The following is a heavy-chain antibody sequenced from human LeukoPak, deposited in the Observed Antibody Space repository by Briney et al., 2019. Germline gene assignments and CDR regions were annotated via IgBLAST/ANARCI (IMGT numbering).Heavy chain of an antibody. CDR3: ARGLYDSSGYFLYFDY. J-gene: IGHJ4*02. V-gene: IGHV4-39*07. CDR2: IDHSGGT. CDR1: GGSISSSSYY. Sequence: PSETLSLTCTVSGGSISSSSYYWGWIRQPPGKGLEWIGEIDHSGGTNYNPSLKSRVTISVDTSKNQFSLKLSSVTAADTAVYYCARGLYDSSGYFLYFDYWGQGTLVTVSS. D-gene: IGHD3-22*01.